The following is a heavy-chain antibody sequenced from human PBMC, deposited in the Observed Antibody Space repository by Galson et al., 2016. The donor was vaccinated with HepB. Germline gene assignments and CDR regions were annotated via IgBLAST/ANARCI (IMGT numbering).Heavy chain of an antibody. J-gene: IGHJ2*01. CDR3: AREDGGSSSPNAFDL. V-gene: IGHV4-31*03. CDR2: IYYSGRT. D-gene: IGHD6-13*01. Sequence: TLSLTCSVSGGSISSGGYSWSWIRQHPGKGLECIGYIYYSGRTYYNPSLKSRVTISVDTSNNQFSLKVSSVTAADTAVYFCAREDGGSSSPNAFDLWGRGALVTVSS. CDR1: GGSISSGGYS.